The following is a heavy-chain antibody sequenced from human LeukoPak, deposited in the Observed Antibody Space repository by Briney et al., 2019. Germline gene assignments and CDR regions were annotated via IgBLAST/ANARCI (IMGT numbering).Heavy chain of an antibody. J-gene: IGHJ4*02. D-gene: IGHD6-19*01. Sequence: SETLSLTCAVYGGSFSGYYWSWIRQPPGKGLEWIGEINHSGSTNYNPSLKSRVTISVNTSKNQFSLKLSSVTAADTAVYYCARGPSSVWYCVDFDYWGQGTLVTVSS. CDR2: INHSGST. V-gene: IGHV4-34*01. CDR1: GGSFSGYY. CDR3: ARGPSSVWYCVDFDY.